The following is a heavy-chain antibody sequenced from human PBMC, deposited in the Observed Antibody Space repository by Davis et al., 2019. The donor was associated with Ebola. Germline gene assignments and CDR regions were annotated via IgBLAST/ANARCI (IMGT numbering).Heavy chain of an antibody. Sequence: ASVKVSCKASGYIFTSYAMHWVRQAPGQRLEWVGWINAGNGDTKYSQKFQGRVTITRDTSASTAYMELSSLRSEDTAVYYCARDYWGTSSSFNWFDPWGQGTLVTVSS. J-gene: IGHJ5*02. D-gene: IGHD6-6*01. CDR3: ARDYWGTSSSFNWFDP. CDR2: INAGNGDT. CDR1: GYIFTSYA. V-gene: IGHV1-3*01.